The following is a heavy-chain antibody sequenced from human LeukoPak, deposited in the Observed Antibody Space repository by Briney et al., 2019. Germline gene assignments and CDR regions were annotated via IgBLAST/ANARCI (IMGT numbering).Heavy chain of an antibody. CDR1: RFTFSTYS. D-gene: IGHD3-3*01. V-gene: IGHV3-21*01. CDR2: ISSSSSYI. Sequence: HGGSLKLSCEASRFTFSTYSMTWVRQAPGKELEWVSSISSSSSYIYYADSVKGRFTISRDNAKNSLYLQMNSLRVEDTAVYYCARVDFWSGYWGQGTLATVSS. J-gene: IGHJ4*02. CDR3: ARVDFWSGY.